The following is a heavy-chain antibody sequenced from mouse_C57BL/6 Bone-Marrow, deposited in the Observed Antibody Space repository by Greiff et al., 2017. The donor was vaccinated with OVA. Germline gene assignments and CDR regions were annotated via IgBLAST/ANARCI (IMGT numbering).Heavy chain of an antibody. CDR3: ARRPLYYYAMDY. Sequence: EVKLVESGGGLVKPGGSLKLSCAASGFTFSDYGMHWVRQAPEKGLEWVAYISSGSSTIYYADTVKGRFTISRDNAKNTLFLQMTSLRSEDTAMYYCARRPLYYYAMDYWGQGTSVTVSS. D-gene: IGHD1-1*01. CDR1: GFTFSDYG. V-gene: IGHV5-17*01. J-gene: IGHJ4*01. CDR2: ISSGSSTI.